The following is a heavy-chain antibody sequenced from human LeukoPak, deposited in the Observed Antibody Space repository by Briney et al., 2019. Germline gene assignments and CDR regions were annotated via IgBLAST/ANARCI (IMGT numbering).Heavy chain of an antibody. V-gene: IGHV3-74*01. Sequence: GGSLRLSCAASGFTFSSYWMHWVRQAPGKGLVWVSRINSDGSSTSYADSVKGRFTISRDNAKNTLYLQMNSLRAEDTAVYYCAKARYSGSYWWVFDYWGQGTLVTVSS. CDR1: GFTFSSYW. CDR3: AKARYSGSYWWVFDY. D-gene: IGHD1-26*01. CDR2: INSDGSST. J-gene: IGHJ4*02.